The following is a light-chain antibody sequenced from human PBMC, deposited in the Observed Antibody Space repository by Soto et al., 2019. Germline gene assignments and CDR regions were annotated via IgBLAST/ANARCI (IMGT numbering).Light chain of an antibody. V-gene: IGLV1-51*01. J-gene: IGLJ2*01. Sequence: VLTQPPSVSAAPGQKVTISCSGSNYNIWSNYVSWYQHLPGTAPKLLIYDNSERPSGIPDRFSASKSGTSATLAITGLQTGDEGDYFCGTWDTSLSAVVFGGGTKVTVL. CDR1: NYNIWSNY. CDR3: GTWDTSLSAVV. CDR2: DNS.